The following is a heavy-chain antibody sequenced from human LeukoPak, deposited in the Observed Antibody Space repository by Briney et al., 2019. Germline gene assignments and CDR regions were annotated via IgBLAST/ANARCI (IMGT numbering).Heavy chain of an antibody. Sequence: SETLSLXCAVYGGSFSGYYWSWIRQPSGKGLEWIGEINHSGSTNYNPSLKSRVTISVDTSKSQFSLKLSSVTAADTAVYYCARYSGFYYYYYMDVWGKGTTVTVSS. D-gene: IGHD2-21*01. CDR2: INHSGST. CDR3: ARYSGFYYYYYMDV. J-gene: IGHJ6*03. CDR1: GGSFSGYY. V-gene: IGHV4-34*01.